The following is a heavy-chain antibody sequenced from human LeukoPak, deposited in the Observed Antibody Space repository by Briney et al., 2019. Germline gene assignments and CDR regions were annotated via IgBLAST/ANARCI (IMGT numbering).Heavy chain of an antibody. Sequence: ASVKVSCKASEYPFTGYYLHSMRQAPRQALDWTAWINPNSGFTNYAQKFQGRVTMTRDTSISTAYMELSRLRSDDTAVYYCARLADCSSSSCRSFDYWGQGTLVTVSS. J-gene: IGHJ4*02. CDR3: ARLADCSSSSCRSFDY. CDR1: EYPFTGYY. V-gene: IGHV1-2*02. CDR2: INPNSGFT. D-gene: IGHD2-2*01.